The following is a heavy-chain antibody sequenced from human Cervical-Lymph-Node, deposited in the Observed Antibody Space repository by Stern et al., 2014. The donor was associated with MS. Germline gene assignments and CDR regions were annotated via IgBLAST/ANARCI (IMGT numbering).Heavy chain of an antibody. V-gene: IGHV4-61*02. CDR2: IYTSGST. CDR3: ARVGATTGYYYYGMDV. Sequence: QVQLQESGPGLVKPSQTLSLTCTVSGGSISRGSYYWSWIRQPAGKGLEWIGRIYTSGSTNYNPSLKSRVTISVETSTTQFSPTMSSVTAADTAVYYCARVGATTGYYYYGMDVWGQGTTVTVSS. D-gene: IGHD1-26*01. J-gene: IGHJ6*02. CDR1: GGSISRGSYY.